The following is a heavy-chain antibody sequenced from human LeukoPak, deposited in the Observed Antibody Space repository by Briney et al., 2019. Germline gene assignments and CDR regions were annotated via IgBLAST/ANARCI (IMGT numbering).Heavy chain of an antibody. CDR3: ARGGYSFPNWFDP. J-gene: IGHJ5*02. V-gene: IGHV4-59*01. CDR2: VDHTGST. Sequence: SETLSLTCSVSDDSITMYYWTWVRQPPGKGLEWIGYVDHTGSTNFNPSLNGRVSISRDTTNNLFSLRLRSVTAADTAVYYCARGGYSFPNWFDPWGQGTLVTVSS. CDR1: DDSITMYY. D-gene: IGHD5-18*01.